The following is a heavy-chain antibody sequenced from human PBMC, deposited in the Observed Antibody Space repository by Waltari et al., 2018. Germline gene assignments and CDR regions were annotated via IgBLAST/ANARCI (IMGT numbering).Heavy chain of an antibody. CDR1: GDSISSGTYS. D-gene: IGHD3-3*01. CDR3: ARQFWNGYFDRFDF. CDR2: IYYTGGT. V-gene: IGHV4-39*07. Sequence: QLHLQESGPGLVRPSETLSLTCTVSGDSISSGTYSWGWVRQPPGKGLEWIATIYYTGGTYYNPSLKSRVTMSVDSSKNHFSLKLSSVTAADTAVYYCARQFWNGYFDRFDFWGQGTLVTVSS. J-gene: IGHJ4*02.